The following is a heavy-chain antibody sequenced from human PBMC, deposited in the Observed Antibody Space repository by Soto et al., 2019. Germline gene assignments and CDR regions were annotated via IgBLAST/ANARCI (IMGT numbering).Heavy chain of an antibody. CDR3: AKVHLAAGTSDDAFDI. CDR1: GFTFSSYA. CDR2: ISGSGGST. V-gene: IGHV3-23*01. Sequence: EVQLLESGGGLVQPGGSLRLSCAASGFTFSSYAMSWVRQAPGKGLEWVSAISGSGGSTYYADSVKGRFTISRDNSKNTLYLQMNSLRAEDTAVYYCAKVHLAAGTSDDAFDIWGQGTMVTVSS. J-gene: IGHJ3*02. D-gene: IGHD6-13*01.